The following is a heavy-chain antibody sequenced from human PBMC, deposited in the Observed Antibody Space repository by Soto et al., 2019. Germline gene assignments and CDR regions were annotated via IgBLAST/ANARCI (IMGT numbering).Heavy chain of an antibody. CDR2: ISTSGNII. J-gene: IGHJ5*01. Sequence: SLRLSCAASGFTFSEYYMSWIRQAPGKGIEWISYISTSGNIIYYADSVKGRFTISRDNAKKSLYMQMNSLRAEDTAEYNRARLIGASNWFDTWGQGTLVTVSS. D-gene: IGHD6-6*01. V-gene: IGHV3-11*01. CDR1: GFTFSEYY. CDR3: ARLIGASNWFDT.